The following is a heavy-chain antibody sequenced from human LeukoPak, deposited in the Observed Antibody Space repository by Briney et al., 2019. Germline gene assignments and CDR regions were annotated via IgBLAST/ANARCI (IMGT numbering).Heavy chain of an antibody. CDR3: ARDSLPYCGGDCYSAY. CDR2: IWYDGSNK. Sequence: PGRSLRLSCAASGFTFSSYGMHWVRQAPGKGLEWVAVIWYDGSNKYYADSVKGRFTISRDNSKNTLYLQMNSLRAEDTAVYYCARDSLPYCGGDCYSAYWGQGTLVTVSS. D-gene: IGHD2-21*02. J-gene: IGHJ4*02. V-gene: IGHV3-33*01. CDR1: GFTFSSYG.